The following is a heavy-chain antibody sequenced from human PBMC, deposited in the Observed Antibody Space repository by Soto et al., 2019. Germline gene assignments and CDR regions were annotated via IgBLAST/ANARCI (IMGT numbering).Heavy chain of an antibody. CDR3: ARDRGDIVVVPAAWDRYYYMDV. CDR2: MNPNSGNT. CDR1: GYTSTSCD. Sequence: ASVKVSCKASGYTSTSCDSRWVRQATGQGLEWMGWMNPNSGNTGYAQKFQGRVTMTRNTSISTAYMELSSLRSEDTAVYYCARDRGDIVVVPAAWDRYYYMDVWGKGTTVTVSS. D-gene: IGHD2-2*01. V-gene: IGHV1-8*01. J-gene: IGHJ6*03.